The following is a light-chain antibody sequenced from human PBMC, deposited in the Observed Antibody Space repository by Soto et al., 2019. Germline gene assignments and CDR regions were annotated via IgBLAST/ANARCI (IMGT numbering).Light chain of an antibody. V-gene: IGLV2-14*01. CDR2: DVS. CDR3: NSYTNSNTDV. J-gene: IGLJ1*01. CDR1: SSDVGGYNY. Sequence: QSALTQPASVSGSPGQSITISCTGTSSDVGGYNYVSWYQQHPGKAPKLMIYDVSNRPSGVSDRFSGSKSGNTASLTISGLQAEDEADYYCNSYTNSNTDVFGTGTKLTVL.